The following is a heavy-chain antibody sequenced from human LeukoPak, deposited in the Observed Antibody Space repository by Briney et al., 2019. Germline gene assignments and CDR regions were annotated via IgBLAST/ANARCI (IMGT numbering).Heavy chain of an antibody. CDR1: GFTFDDYT. D-gene: IGHD3-22*01. CDR2: ISWDGDST. J-gene: IGHJ4*02. Sequence: PGGSLRLSCAASGFTFDDYTMHWVRQAPGKGLEWVSLISWDGDSTYYADSVKGRVTISRDNGKNSLYLEMHRLRAEDTALYYCAKGDYYDRGGYYYGGVFDYGGQGTLVTVSS. V-gene: IGHV3-43*01. CDR3: AKGDYYDRGGYYYGGVFDY.